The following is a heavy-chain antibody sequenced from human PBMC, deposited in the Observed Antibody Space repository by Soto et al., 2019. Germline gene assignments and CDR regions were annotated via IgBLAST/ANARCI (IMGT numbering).Heavy chain of an antibody. J-gene: IGHJ4*02. Sequence: EVQLLESGGGLVQPGGSLRLSCAASGLTLTFASYAMSWVRQSPGKGLEWVSTISGSGGNTYYADSVKGRFIISRDNSKNTLYLHMNSLRAEDTAVYYCARSTSLGYDQRDFWGQGTLVTVSS. CDR2: ISGSGGNT. D-gene: IGHD3-22*01. V-gene: IGHV3-23*01. CDR3: ARSTSLGYDQRDF. CDR1: GLTLTFASYA.